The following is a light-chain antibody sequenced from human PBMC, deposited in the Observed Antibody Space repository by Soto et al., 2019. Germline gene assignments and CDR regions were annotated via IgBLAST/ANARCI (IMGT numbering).Light chain of an antibody. V-gene: IGKV1-33*01. CDR1: QDISKY. J-gene: IGKJ4*01. Sequence: DIQMTQSPSSLSASVGDRVTIACQASQDISKYLNWYQFRPGQAPKLLIYDASNLETGVPSRFRGSGSGTHFTLTITSLQPEDVATYYCQQSYSTPPTFGGGTNVEIK. CDR3: QQSYSTPPT. CDR2: DAS.